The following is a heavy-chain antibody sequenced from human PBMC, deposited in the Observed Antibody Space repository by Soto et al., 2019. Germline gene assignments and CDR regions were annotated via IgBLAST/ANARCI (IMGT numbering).Heavy chain of an antibody. CDR2: ISAYNGNT. D-gene: IGHD5-12*01. Sequence: QVQLVQSGAEVKKPGASVKVSCKASGYTFTSYGISWVRQAPGQGREWMGWISAYNGNTNYAQKLQGRVSMTADTATSTAYLELRSLRSDDTAVYDCARDRGYSDYGNYWGQGTLGTVSS. J-gene: IGHJ4*02. CDR1: GYTFTSYG. V-gene: IGHV1-18*01. CDR3: ARDRGYSDYGNY.